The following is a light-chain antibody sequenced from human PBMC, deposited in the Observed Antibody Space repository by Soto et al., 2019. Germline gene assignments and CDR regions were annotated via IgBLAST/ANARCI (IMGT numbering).Light chain of an antibody. CDR2: TAS. V-gene: IGKV1-39*01. Sequence: DIQMTQPPSSLSASVGDRVTITCRASQSISSSLNWYQQKPGKAPKLLIYTASFLQGGVPSRFSGSGSGTDFNLTITSLQREDFATYSCQQGYKTPYTFGQGTKVDIK. CDR1: QSISSS. CDR3: QQGYKTPYT. J-gene: IGKJ2*01.